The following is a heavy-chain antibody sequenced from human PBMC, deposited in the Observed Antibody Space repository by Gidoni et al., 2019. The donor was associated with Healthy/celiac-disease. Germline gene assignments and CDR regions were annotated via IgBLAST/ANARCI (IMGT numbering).Heavy chain of an antibody. Sequence: QVQLVQSGAAVKKPGASVQVSCKSSGYPFTSYDINWVRQATGQGLEWMGWMNPNSGKTGYAQKFQGRVTMTRNNSISTAYMELSSLRSEDTDVYYCARVWDSSGYYYNYWGQGTLVTVSS. V-gene: IGHV1-8*01. J-gene: IGHJ4*02. CDR1: GYPFTSYD. CDR3: ARVWDSSGYYYNY. D-gene: IGHD3-22*01. CDR2: MNPNSGKT.